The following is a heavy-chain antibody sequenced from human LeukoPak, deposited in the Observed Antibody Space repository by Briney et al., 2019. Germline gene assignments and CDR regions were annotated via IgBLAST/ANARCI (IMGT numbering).Heavy chain of an antibody. J-gene: IGHJ4*02. D-gene: IGHD5-18*01. Sequence: PGGSLRLSCAASGFTFTNYWMHWVRQVPGKGLVWVSFISPDGSSTNYADSVKGRFTISRDNAKNTLYLQMNSLSVEDTAVYYCARDDNLIHLWAVFDYWGQGSLVTVSS. CDR1: GFTFTNYW. CDR2: ISPDGSST. CDR3: ARDDNLIHLWAVFDY. V-gene: IGHV3-74*01.